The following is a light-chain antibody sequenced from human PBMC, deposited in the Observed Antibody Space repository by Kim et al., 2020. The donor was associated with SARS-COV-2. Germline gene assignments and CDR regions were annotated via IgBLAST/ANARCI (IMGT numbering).Light chain of an antibody. J-gene: IGKJ1*01. V-gene: IGKV3-15*01. Sequence: VSPGERAPLSCRASRRVSSNLAWYQQTPGRAPRLLIYGASTRATDIPARFSGSGSETDFSLTITSLQSEDFAIYYCQQYNDWPGTFGQGTKVDIK. CDR3: QQYNDWPGT. CDR2: GAS. CDR1: RRVSSN.